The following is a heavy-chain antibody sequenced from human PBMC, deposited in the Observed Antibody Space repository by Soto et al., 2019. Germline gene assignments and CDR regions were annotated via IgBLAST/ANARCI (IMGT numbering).Heavy chain of an antibody. D-gene: IGHD2-21*02. V-gene: IGHV5-51*01. CDR1: GNIFANSW. Sequence: GESLKISCKGSGNIFANSWIGWVRQMSGKGLEWMGIIYPGDSDTRYSPSFQGQVTISADKSIITAYLQWSSLKASDTAIYYCARRRNDFKDVFDIWGQGTMVTVSS. J-gene: IGHJ3*02. CDR3: ARRRNDFKDVFDI. CDR2: IYPGDSDT.